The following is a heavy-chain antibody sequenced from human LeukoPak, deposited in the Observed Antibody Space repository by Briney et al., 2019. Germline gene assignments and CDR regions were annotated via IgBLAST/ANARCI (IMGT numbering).Heavy chain of an antibody. D-gene: IGHD5-12*01. CDR2: ISYDGSNK. V-gene: IGHV3-30*18. CDR3: AKDPLSGYDSRPPFDY. Sequence: PGGSLRLSCAASGLTVSSNYMSWVRQAPGKGLDWVAVISYDGSNKYYADSVKGRFTISRDNSKNTLYLQMNSLRAEDTAVYYCAKDPLSGYDSRPPFDYWGQGALVTVSS. CDR1: GLTVSSNY. J-gene: IGHJ4*02.